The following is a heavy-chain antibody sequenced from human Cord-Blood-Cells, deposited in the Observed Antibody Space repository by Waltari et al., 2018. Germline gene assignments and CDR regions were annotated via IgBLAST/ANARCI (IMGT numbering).Heavy chain of an antibody. CDR1: GDSVSSNSAA. CDR2: TYYMSKWYN. V-gene: IGHV6-1*01. Sequence: QVQLQQSGPGLVKPSQTLSLTCAISGDSVSSNSAAWNWIRQSPSRGLEWLGRTYYMSKWYNDDAVSVKSLITITPDTSKNQFSLQLNSVTPEDTAVYYCARDPKYSSSSYYYGMDVWGQGTTVTVSS. D-gene: IGHD6-6*01. J-gene: IGHJ6*02. CDR3: ARDPKYSSSSYYYGMDV.